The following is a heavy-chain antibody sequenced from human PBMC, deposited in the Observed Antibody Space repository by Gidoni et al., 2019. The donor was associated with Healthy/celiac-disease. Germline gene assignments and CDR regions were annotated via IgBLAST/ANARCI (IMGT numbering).Heavy chain of an antibody. D-gene: IGHD6-13*01. V-gene: IGHV3-23*01. J-gene: IGHJ4*02. Sequence: EVQLLEAGGGLVQPGGSLILSCAASGFTFSSYAMSWVGQAPGKGLAWVSAISGSGCSTYYADSVKGRFTISRDNSKNTLYLQMNSLRAEDTAVYYCSKVALVAAGPKTDDYWGQGTLVTVSS. CDR3: SKVALVAAGPKTDDY. CDR1: GFTFSSYA. CDR2: ISGSGCST.